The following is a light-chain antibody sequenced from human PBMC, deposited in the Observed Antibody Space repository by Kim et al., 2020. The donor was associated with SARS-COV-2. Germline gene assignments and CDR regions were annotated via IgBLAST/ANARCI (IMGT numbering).Light chain of an antibody. Sequence: SASIGDRVTISCRASQSISSYLAWYQQKPGKAPRLLIYKTSNLETGVPSTFGGSGSGTDFTLTISSLQPDDFATYYCQQYHVYPYTFGQGTKLEIK. CDR2: KTS. CDR3: QQYHVYPYT. CDR1: QSISSY. V-gene: IGKV1-5*03. J-gene: IGKJ2*01.